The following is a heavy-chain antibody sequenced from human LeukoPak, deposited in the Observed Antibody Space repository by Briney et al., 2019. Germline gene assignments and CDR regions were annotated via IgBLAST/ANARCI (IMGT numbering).Heavy chain of an antibody. CDR2: IYPGDSDT. J-gene: IGHJ4*02. Sequence: GESLKISCQGPGYKFTTYWIGWVRQMPGKGLEWMGIIYPGDSDTRYSPSFQGQVTISADKSISTAYLQWSSLKASDTAMYYCARLDCSGGSCLLILDYWGQGTLVTVSS. CDR3: ARLDCSGGSCLLILDY. V-gene: IGHV5-51*01. CDR1: GYKFTTYW. D-gene: IGHD2-15*01.